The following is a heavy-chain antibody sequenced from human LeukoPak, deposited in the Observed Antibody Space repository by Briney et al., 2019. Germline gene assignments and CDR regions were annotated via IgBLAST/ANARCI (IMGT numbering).Heavy chain of an antibody. CDR3: ARDGTYYYGSGSSNDY. CDR1: GYTLTGYY. CDR2: INPNSGGT. D-gene: IGHD3-10*01. J-gene: IGHJ4*02. Sequence: ASVKVSCKASGYTLTGYYMHWVRQAPGQGLEWMGWINPNSGGTNYAQKFQGRVTMTRDTSISTAYMELSRLRSDDTAVYYCARDGTYYYGSGSSNDYWGQGTLVTVSS. V-gene: IGHV1-2*02.